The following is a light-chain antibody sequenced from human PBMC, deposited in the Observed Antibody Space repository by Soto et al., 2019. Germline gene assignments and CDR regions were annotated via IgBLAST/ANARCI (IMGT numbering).Light chain of an antibody. V-gene: IGKV3-20*01. Sequence: DIVLTQSPGTLSLSLGERATLSCRASESVSSSHLAWSQQKPGQAPRLLIYGASSRATGIPDRFSGSGSGTDFTLTISRLEPEDFAVYYCQQYGSSPWTFGQGTKVDIK. J-gene: IGKJ1*01. CDR3: QQYGSSPWT. CDR2: GAS. CDR1: ESVSSSH.